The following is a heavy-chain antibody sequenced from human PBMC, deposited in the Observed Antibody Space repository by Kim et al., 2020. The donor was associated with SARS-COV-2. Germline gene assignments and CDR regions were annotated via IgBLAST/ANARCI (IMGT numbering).Heavy chain of an antibody. Sequence: GGSLRLSCAASGFTFSSYGMHWVRQAPGKGLEWVAVISYDGSNKYYADSVKGRFTISRDNSKNTLYLQMNSLRAEDTAVYYCAKDIGSWYYFDYWAREPWSPSPQ. CDR2: ISYDGSNK. V-gene: IGHV3-30*18. CDR1: GFTFSSYG. D-gene: IGHD6-13*01. J-gene: IGHJ4*02. CDR3: AKDIGSWYYFDY.